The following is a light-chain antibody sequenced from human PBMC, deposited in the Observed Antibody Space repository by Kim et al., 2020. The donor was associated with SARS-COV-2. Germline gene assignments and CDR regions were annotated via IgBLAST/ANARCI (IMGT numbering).Light chain of an antibody. CDR1: QTISDNF. J-gene: IGKJ2*01. Sequence: EIVLTQSPGTLSLSLGERATLSCRASQTISDNFLAWYQQTPGQAPRLLIYGASSRATAIPARFSGSGSGTDFTLTISRLEPEDFAVNYCQQYGSSPRTFGQGTKLEI. CDR2: GAS. V-gene: IGKV3-20*01. CDR3: QQYGSSPRT.